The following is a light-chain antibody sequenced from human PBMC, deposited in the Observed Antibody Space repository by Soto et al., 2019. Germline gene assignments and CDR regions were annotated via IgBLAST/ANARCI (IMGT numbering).Light chain of an antibody. V-gene: IGKV3-15*01. CDR2: DAS. CDR1: QSVNSN. CDR3: QQYNFWPPLT. Sequence: EIVMKQSPAILSVSPRERATLSCRASQSVNSNLAWYRQKPGQAPRLLIPDASTRATGDTARFSGSGSGTEFNLTISSLHSEDSGFYYCQQYNFWPPLTFGGGTKVEIK. J-gene: IGKJ4*01.